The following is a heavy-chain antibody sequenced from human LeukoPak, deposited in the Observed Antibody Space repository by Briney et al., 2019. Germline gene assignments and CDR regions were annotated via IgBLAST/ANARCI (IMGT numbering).Heavy chain of an antibody. V-gene: IGHV1-69*05. J-gene: IGHJ4*02. CDR3: ARDSFSGRWELLRY. Sequence: SVKVSCKASGGTFSSYAISWVRQAPGQGLEWMGGIIPIFGTANYAQKFQGRVSITTDESTSTAYMELSSLRSEDTAVYYCARDSFSGRWELLRYWGQGTLVTVSS. D-gene: IGHD1-26*01. CDR1: GGTFSSYA. CDR2: IIPIFGTA.